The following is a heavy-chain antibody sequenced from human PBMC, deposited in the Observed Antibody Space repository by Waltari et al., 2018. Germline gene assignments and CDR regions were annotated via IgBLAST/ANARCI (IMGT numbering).Heavy chain of an antibody. V-gene: IGHV4-39*01. CDR2: FFYSGTT. Sequence: QLQLQESGPGLVKPSETLSLTCQVSGGLITSSSYYWGWIRQPPGKGLEWIGSFFYSGTTNYNPSLKSRVTTFVDTSKNHFSLKLSSVTAADTATYYCSRQRWGQFDAFDIWGLGTMATVSS. CDR3: SRQRWGQFDAFDI. D-gene: IGHD3-16*01. J-gene: IGHJ3*02. CDR1: GGLITSSSYY.